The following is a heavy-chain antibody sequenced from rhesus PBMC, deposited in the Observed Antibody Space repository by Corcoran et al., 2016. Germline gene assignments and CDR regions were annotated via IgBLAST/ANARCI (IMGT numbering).Heavy chain of an antibody. V-gene: IGHV4-147*01. D-gene: IGHD4-29*01. CDR2: ISGTREST. CDR1: GYSVTSNY. Sequence: QVQLQESGPGLVKPSETLSLTCAVSGYSVTSNYWSWIRQPPGKGLEWIGYISGTRESTNYNPSLKSRVTISTDTSKNQFSLKVNSVTAADTAVYYCATSTVAATAYWGQGVLVTVSS. J-gene: IGHJ4*01. CDR3: ATSTVAATAY.